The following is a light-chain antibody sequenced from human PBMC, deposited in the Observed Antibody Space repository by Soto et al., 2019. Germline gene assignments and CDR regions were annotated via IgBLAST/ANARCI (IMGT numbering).Light chain of an antibody. CDR1: QSVSSN. CDR3: QQYNNWPFT. V-gene: IGKV3-15*01. J-gene: IGKJ3*01. CDR2: GAS. Sequence: DIVMTQSPAILSVSPGERATISCRASQSVSSNLAWYQQKLGQAPRLLIYGASTWATGIPARFSGSGSGTEFTLTISSLQSEDVAVYYCQQYNNWPFTFGPGTKVDIK.